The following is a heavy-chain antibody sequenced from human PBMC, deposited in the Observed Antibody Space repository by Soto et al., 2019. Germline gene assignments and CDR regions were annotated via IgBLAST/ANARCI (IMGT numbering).Heavy chain of an antibody. D-gene: IGHD2-2*01. CDR3: ARHVGYFSSTSCYWVYYYYYGMDV. CDR2: IYYSGST. CDR1: GGSISSSSYY. J-gene: IGHJ6*02. Sequence: PSETLSLTCTVSGGSISSSSYYWGWIRQPPGKGLEWIGSIYYSGSTYYNPSLKSQVTISVDTSKNQFSLKLSSVTAADTAVYYCARHVGYFSSTSCYWVYYYYYGMDVWGQGTTVTVSS. V-gene: IGHV4-39*01.